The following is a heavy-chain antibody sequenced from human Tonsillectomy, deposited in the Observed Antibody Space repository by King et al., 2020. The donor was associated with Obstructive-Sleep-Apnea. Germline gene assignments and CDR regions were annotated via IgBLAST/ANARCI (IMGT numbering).Heavy chain of an antibody. CDR3: VAAPGLYNWFAP. D-gene: IGHD6-13*01. CDR1: GVSISNTSFY. V-gene: IGHV4-39*07. Sequence: QLQESGPGLVKPSGTLSLTCTVSGVSISNTSFYWGYIRQPPGKRLEWVASFYHSGTTYLNPSLRSRITISVDTSKNQFSLTLRSVTAADTAVYYCVAAPGLYNWFAPWGQGTLVTVSS. J-gene: IGHJ5*02. CDR2: FYHSGTT.